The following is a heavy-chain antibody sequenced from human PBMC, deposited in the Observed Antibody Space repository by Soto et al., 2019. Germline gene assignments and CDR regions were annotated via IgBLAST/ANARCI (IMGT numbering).Heavy chain of an antibody. CDR2: IYYSGST. V-gene: IGHV4-31*03. Sequence: QVQLQESGPGLVKPSQTLSLTCTVSGGSISSGDYYWSWIRQHPGKGLEWIGYIYYSGSTYYNPSRKSRVTISVDTSKNQFSLKLRSVTAADTAVYYCARWWSGSRQGFDPWGQGTLVTVSS. CDR3: ARWWSGSRQGFDP. J-gene: IGHJ5*02. D-gene: IGHD3-3*01. CDR1: GGSISSGDYY.